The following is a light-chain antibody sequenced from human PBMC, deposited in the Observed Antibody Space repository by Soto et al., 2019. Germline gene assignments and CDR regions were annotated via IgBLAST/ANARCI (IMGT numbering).Light chain of an antibody. J-gene: IGKJ3*01. CDR3: QQSGT. CDR1: QSVSSSY. V-gene: IGKV3-20*01. CDR2: GAS. Sequence: EIVLTQSPGTLSLSPGERATLTCRASQSVSSSYLAWYQQKPGQAPRLLIYGASSRATGIPDRFSGSGSGTDFTLTISRLEPEDFAVYYCQQSGTFGPGTKMDIK.